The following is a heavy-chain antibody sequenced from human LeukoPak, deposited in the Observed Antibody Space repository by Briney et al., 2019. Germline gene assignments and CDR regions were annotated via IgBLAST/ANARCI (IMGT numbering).Heavy chain of an antibody. CDR2: IYYSGST. D-gene: IGHD6-19*01. Sequence: PSETLSLTCTVSGGSISSSIYYWGWIRQPPGMGLEWIGNIYYSGSTYDNPSLRGRVTISVDTSKNQFSLKVSSVTAADTAVYYCARQFRGSGWYYEYWGQGTLVTVSS. CDR1: GGSISSSIYY. V-gene: IGHV4-39*01. J-gene: IGHJ4*02. CDR3: ARQFRGSGWYYEY.